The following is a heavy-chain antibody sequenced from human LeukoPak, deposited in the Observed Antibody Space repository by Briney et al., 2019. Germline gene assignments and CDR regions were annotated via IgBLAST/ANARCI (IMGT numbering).Heavy chain of an antibody. J-gene: IGHJ4*02. CDR2: TRNKANSYTT. CDR1: GFTLSDYY. Sequence: PGGSLRLSCAASGFTLSDYYIDWVRQAPGKGLEWVGRTRNKANSYTTEYAASVKDRFTISRDDSKNLLYLQMNSLEIGDTAVYFCARGWDSGSLNYWGQGTLVTVSS. CDR3: ARGWDSGSLNY. D-gene: IGHD6-6*01. V-gene: IGHV3-72*01.